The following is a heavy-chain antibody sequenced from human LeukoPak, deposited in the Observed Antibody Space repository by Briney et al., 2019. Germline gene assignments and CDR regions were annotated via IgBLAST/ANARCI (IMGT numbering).Heavy chain of an antibody. J-gene: IGHJ3*02. V-gene: IGHV3-30*18. CDR1: GFTFSSYG. D-gene: IGHD3-9*01. CDR2: ISYDGSNK. CDR3: AKDRHDIPYPI. Sequence: GRSVRLSCAASGFTFSSYGMHWVRQAPGKGLEWVAVISYDGSNKYYADSVKGRFTISRDNSKNTLYLQMNSLRAEDTAVYYCAKDRHDIPYPIWGQGTMVTVSS.